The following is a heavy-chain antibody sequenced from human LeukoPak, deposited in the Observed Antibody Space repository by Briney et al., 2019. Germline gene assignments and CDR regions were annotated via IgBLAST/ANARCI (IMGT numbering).Heavy chain of an antibody. V-gene: IGHV3-23*01. CDR2: ISSSGDRT. J-gene: IGHJ1*01. CDR1: GFTFSSYA. CDR3: AKDSPRISVTGVEYFDH. Sequence: GGSLRLSCAASGFTFSSYAMHWVRQARGKGVEWVAAISSSGDRTYCVDSVRGGFTISRDNSKHTFYLQMSSLGVDDTAVYYCAKDSPRISVTGVEYFDHWGQGTLVTVSS. D-gene: IGHD4-11*01.